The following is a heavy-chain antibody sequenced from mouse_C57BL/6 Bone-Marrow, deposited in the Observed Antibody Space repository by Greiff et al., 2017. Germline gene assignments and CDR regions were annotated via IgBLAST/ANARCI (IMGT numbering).Heavy chain of an antibody. Sequence: EVQLQQSGPELVKPGASVKISCKASGYTFTDYYMNWVKQSHGKSLEWIGDINPNNGGTSYNQKFKGKATLTVDKSSSTAYMELRSLTSEDSAVYYCARCDYYCSSWGFAYWGQGTRVTVSA. J-gene: IGHJ3*01. CDR1: GYTFTDYY. CDR3: ARCDYYCSSWGFAY. CDR2: INPNNGGT. V-gene: IGHV1-26*01. D-gene: IGHD1-1*01.